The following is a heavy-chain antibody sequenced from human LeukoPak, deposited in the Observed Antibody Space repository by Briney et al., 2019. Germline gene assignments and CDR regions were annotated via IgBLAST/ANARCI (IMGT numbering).Heavy chain of an antibody. J-gene: IGHJ4*02. CDR3: ARESHVTREDY. V-gene: IGHV1-18*01. Sequence: ASVKVSCKASGGTFSSYAISWVRQAPGQGLEWMGWISANDGNTDYPQKLQGRVTMTTDTFTSTAYMELRSLRSDDTAVYYCARESHVTREDYWGQGTLVTVSS. D-gene: IGHD3-10*01. CDR2: ISANDGNT. CDR1: GGTFSSYA.